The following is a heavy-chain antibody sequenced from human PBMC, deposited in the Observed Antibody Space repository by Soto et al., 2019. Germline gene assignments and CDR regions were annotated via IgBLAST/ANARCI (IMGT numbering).Heavy chain of an antibody. CDR3: ARVSGKSSPTYEYYFDY. V-gene: IGHV4-31*03. CDR2: IYYSGTT. Sequence: VQLQESGPGLVKPSQTLSLTCTVSGGSIICGYYYWSWIRQHPGKGLEWIGYIYYSGTTYYNPPLKSRVTISVDTSENHFSLKLSSVTAADTAVYYCARVSGKSSPTYEYYFDYWGQGTLVTVSS. CDR1: GGSIICGYYY. J-gene: IGHJ4*02. D-gene: IGHD3-3*01.